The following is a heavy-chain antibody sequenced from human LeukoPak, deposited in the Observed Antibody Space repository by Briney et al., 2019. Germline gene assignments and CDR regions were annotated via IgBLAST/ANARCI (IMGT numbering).Heavy chain of an antibody. J-gene: IGHJ3*02. D-gene: IGHD6-19*01. Sequence: SETLSLTCTVSDGSISSYYWSWIRQPPGKGLEWIGYIYYSGSTNYNPSLKSRVTISVDTSKNQFSLKLSSVTAADTAVYYCARTGYSSGWYPGAFDIWGQGTMVTVSS. CDR2: IYYSGST. CDR1: DGSISSYY. CDR3: ARTGYSSGWYPGAFDI. V-gene: IGHV4-59*01.